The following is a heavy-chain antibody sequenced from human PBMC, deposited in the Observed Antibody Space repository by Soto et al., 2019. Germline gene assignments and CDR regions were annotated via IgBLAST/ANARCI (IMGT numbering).Heavy chain of an antibody. J-gene: IGHJ6*02. CDR3: AASRFLEWLPPYYYYGMDV. Sequence: PGGSLSLSCAASGFTFSDHYMDWVRQAPGKGLEWVGRTRNKANSYTTEYAASVKGRFTISRDDSKNSLYLQMNSLKTEDTAVYYCAASRFLEWLPPYYYYGMDVWGQGTTVTVSS. CDR1: GFTFSDHY. V-gene: IGHV3-72*01. D-gene: IGHD3-3*01. CDR2: TRNKANSYTT.